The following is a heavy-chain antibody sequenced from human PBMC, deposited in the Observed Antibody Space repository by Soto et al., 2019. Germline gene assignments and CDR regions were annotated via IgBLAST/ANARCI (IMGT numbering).Heavy chain of an antibody. CDR1: GFTFSTYW. J-gene: IGHJ6*02. Sequence: GGSLRLSCAASGFTFSTYWMHWIRQVPGKGLEWVSRINSDASHTYYADSVKGRFTISRDNAKNTLYLQMNSLRAEDTAVYYCAKDLVGGVRYYYGMDVWGQGTTVTVSS. CDR3: AKDLVGGVRYYYGMDV. V-gene: IGHV3-74*01. CDR2: INSDASHT. D-gene: IGHD1-26*01.